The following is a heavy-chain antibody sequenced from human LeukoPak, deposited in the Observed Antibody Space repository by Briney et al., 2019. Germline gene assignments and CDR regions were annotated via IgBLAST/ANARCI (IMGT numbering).Heavy chain of an antibody. CDR2: IITIFGTA. V-gene: IGHV1-69*13. J-gene: IGHJ5*02. Sequence: ASVKVSCKASGGTFSSYAISWVRQAPGQGLEWMGGIITIFGTANYAQKFQGRVTITADESTGTAYMELSSLRSEDTAVYYCASDRYCSSTSCLNWFDPWGQGTLVTVFS. CDR1: GGTFSSYA. CDR3: ASDRYCSSTSCLNWFDP. D-gene: IGHD2-2*01.